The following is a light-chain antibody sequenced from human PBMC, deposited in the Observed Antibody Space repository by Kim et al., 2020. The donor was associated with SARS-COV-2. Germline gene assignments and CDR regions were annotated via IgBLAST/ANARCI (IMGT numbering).Light chain of an antibody. CDR2: RNN. Sequence: QPVLTQPPSASGTPGQRVTISCSGGSSNIGSNYVYWYQHLHGTAPKLLSYRNNQRPSGVPDRFSGSKSATSASLAISGLRSEDEADYYCAAWDDSLSGYVFGSGTKVTVL. V-gene: IGLV1-47*01. J-gene: IGLJ1*01. CDR1: SSNIGSNY. CDR3: AAWDDSLSGYV.